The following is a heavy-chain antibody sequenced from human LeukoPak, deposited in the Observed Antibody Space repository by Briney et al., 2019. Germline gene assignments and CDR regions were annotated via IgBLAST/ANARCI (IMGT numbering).Heavy chain of an antibody. CDR3: AREADTAMGNPFDY. D-gene: IGHD5-18*01. Sequence: SETLSLTCTVSGGSISSYYWSWIRQPPGKGLEWIGYIYYSGSTNYNPSLKSRVTISVDTSKNQFSLKLSSVTAADTAVYYCAREADTAMGNPFDYWGQGTLVTVSS. V-gene: IGHV4-59*01. CDR2: IYYSGST. CDR1: GGSISSYY. J-gene: IGHJ4*02.